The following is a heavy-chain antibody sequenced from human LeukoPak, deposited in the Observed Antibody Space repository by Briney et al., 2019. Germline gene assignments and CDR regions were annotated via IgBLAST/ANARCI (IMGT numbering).Heavy chain of an antibody. CDR3: ARGGYSFDY. Sequence: PGGSLRLSCAASGFSLSGYWMSWVRQAPGKGPEWVARLHADGIEKYYVDSVKGRFTISRDNAKNYLYVRMNSLRVEDTAVYYCARGGYSFDYLGQGTLVTVSS. CDR1: GFSLSGYW. D-gene: IGHD5-12*01. V-gene: IGHV3-7*01. J-gene: IGHJ4*02. CDR2: LHADGIEK.